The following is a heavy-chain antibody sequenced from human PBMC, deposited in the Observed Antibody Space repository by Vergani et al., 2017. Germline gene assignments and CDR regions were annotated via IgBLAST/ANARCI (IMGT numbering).Heavy chain of an antibody. V-gene: IGHV1-69*13. D-gene: IGHD6-19*01. CDR1: GYTFTSYG. CDR2: IIPIFGTA. CDR3: ARETGVAGYYYYGMDV. J-gene: IGHJ6*02. Sequence: QVQLVQSGAEVKKPGASVKVSCKASGYTFTSYGISWVRQAPGQGLEWMGGIIPIFGTANYAQKFQGRVTITADESTSTAYMELSSLRSEDTAVYYCARETGVAGYYYYGMDVWGQGTTVTVSS.